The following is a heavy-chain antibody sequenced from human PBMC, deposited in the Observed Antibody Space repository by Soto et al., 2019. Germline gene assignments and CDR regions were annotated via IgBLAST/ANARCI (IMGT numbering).Heavy chain of an antibody. CDR3: ALAGYDSIYHAVTPLSAGHF. J-gene: IGHJ4*02. Sequence: QVQLVVSGGGLVKPGGSLRISCAASGFTFSDYYISWIRQAPGKGLEWVSYISSSGSIIYYADSVKGRFTISRDNAKNSLYLQMNSLRAEDTAVYYCALAGYDSIYHAVTPLSAGHFWGQGTLVTVSS. CDR1: GFTFSDYY. CDR2: ISSSGSII. V-gene: IGHV3-11*01. D-gene: IGHD2-2*01.